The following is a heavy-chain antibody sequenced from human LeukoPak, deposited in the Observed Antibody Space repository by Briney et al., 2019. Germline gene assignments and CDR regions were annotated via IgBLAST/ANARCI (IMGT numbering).Heavy chain of an antibody. CDR3: AKYYDFWSGRFSVGMDV. V-gene: IGHV3-74*01. Sequence: GGSLRLSCAASGFAFSSNWMHWVRQTPGKGLVWVSRINSGGSGTSYADSVEGRFTISRDNAKNTLYLQMNSLRAEDTAVYYCAKYYDFWSGRFSVGMDVWGQGTTVTVSS. CDR2: INSGGSGT. J-gene: IGHJ6*02. CDR1: GFAFSSNW. D-gene: IGHD3-3*01.